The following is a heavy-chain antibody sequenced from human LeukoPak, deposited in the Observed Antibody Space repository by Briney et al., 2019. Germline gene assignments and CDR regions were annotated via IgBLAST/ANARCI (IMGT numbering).Heavy chain of an antibody. CDR3: ARDWIVGATDLGGY. CDR2: ISAYNGNT. D-gene: IGHD1-26*01. V-gene: IGHV1-18*01. J-gene: IGHJ4*02. Sequence: ASVKVSCKASGYTFTSYAMNWVRQAPGQGLEWMGWISAYNGNTNYAQKLQGRVTMTTDTSTSTAYMELRSLRSDDTAVYYCARDWIVGATDLGGYWGQGTLVTVSS. CDR1: GYTFTSYA.